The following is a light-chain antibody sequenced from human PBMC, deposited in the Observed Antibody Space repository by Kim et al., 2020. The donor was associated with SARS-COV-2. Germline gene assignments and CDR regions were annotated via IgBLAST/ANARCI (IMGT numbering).Light chain of an antibody. CDR3: SSYRSSSTFVV. J-gene: IGLJ3*02. CDR2: EVT. Sequence: QSVTISCTGTSSDVGSYNRVAWYQQPPGTAPKLMIYEVTNRPSGVPDRFSGSKSGNTASLTISGLQADDEADYYCSSYRSSSTFVVFGGGTQLTVL. V-gene: IGLV2-18*02. CDR1: SSDVGSYNR.